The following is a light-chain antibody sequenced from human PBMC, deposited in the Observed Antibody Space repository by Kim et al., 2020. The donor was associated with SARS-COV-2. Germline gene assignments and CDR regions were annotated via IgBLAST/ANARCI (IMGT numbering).Light chain of an antibody. CDR3: CSYTSSSSYL. V-gene: IGLV2-14*03. Sequence: QSALTQPASVSGSPGQSITISCTGTSSDVRGYDHVSWYQQHPAKAPKLMIYDVNNRPSGVSIRFSGSKSGNTASLTISGLQAADEGDYYCCSYTSSSSYLFGTGTKFTVL. CDR1: SSDVRGYDH. CDR2: DVN. J-gene: IGLJ1*01.